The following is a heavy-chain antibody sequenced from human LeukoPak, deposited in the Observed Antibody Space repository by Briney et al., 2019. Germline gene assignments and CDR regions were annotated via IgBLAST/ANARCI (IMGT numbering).Heavy chain of an antibody. CDR1: GLTFGDYT. J-gene: IGHJ4*02. CDR3: SRCATNSCTFDY. D-gene: IGHD1-26*01. CDR2: IRSKTYGGTT. V-gene: IGHV3-49*04. Sequence: PGRSLRLFCTVFGLTFGDYTMRWVRQAPGKGLEWVGFIRSKTYGGTTEYAASGKGRFTISRDDSKSIAYLQMNSLKTEDTAVYYCSRCATNSCTFDYWGQGTLVTVSS.